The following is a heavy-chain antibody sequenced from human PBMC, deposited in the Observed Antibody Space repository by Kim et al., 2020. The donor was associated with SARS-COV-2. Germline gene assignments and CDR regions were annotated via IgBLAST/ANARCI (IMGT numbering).Heavy chain of an antibody. CDR1: GFTLSSYW. Sequence: GGSLRLSCAASGFTLSSYWMHWVRQAPGKGLVWVSRINSDGSSTNYADSVKGRFTISRDNAKNTLYLQMNSLRAEDTAVYYCARDRASGYDFENWFDPWGQGTLVTVSS. J-gene: IGHJ5*02. V-gene: IGHV3-74*01. CDR3: ARDRASGYDFENWFDP. D-gene: IGHD5-12*01. CDR2: INSDGSST.